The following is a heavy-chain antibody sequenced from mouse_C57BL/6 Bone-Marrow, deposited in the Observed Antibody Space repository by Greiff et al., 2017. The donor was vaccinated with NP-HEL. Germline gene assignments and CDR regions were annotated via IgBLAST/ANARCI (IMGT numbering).Heavy chain of an antibody. CDR3: ARDYYGSSDDFAY. J-gene: IGHJ3*01. Sequence: QVQLQQSGAELARPGASVKLSCKASGYTFTSYGISWVKQRTGQGLEWIGEIYPRSGNTYYNEKFKGKATLTADKSSSTAYMELRSLTAEDSAVYFCARDYYGSSDDFAYWGQGTLVTVSA. CDR2: IYPRSGNT. D-gene: IGHD1-1*01. CDR1: GYTFTSYG. V-gene: IGHV1-81*01.